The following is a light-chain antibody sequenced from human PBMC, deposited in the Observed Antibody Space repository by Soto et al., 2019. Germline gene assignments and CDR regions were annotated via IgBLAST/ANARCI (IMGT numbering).Light chain of an antibody. J-gene: IGKJ3*01. CDR1: QSVSSSY. CDR3: QQYGSSPPGIT. CDR2: GAS. V-gene: IGKV3-20*01. Sequence: EIVLTQSPGTLSLSPGERATLSCRASQSVSSSYLAWYQQKPGQAPRLLIYGASSRATGIPDRFSGSGSGTDFTLTISRLEPEDFAVYSCQQYGSSPPGITFGPGTKVDIK.